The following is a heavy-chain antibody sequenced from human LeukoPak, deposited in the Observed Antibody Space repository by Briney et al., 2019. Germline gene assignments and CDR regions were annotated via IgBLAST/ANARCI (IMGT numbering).Heavy chain of an antibody. Sequence: SETLSLTRTVSGGSISSYYWSWIRQPPGKGLESIGYIYYSNTNYNPSLKSRVTISVDTSKYQFSLKLSSVTAADTAVYYCARLKYGDYGLYYFDYWGQGTLVTVSS. CDR2: IYYSNT. CDR3: ARLKYGDYGLYYFDY. V-gene: IGHV4-59*08. D-gene: IGHD4-17*01. CDR1: GGSISSYY. J-gene: IGHJ4*02.